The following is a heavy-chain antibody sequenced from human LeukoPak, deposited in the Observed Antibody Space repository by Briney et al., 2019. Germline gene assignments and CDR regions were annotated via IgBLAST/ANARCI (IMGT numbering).Heavy chain of an antibody. CDR2: INPSGGST. CDR1: GYTFTSYY. D-gene: IGHD2-2*01. CDR3: ARGDIVVVPAAMIGWFDP. J-gene: IGHJ5*02. V-gene: IGHV1-46*01. Sequence: ASVKVSCKASGYTFTSYYMHWVRQAPGQGLEWMGIINPSGGSTSYAQKFQGRVTMTRDTSTSTVYMELSSLRSEDTAVYYCARGDIVVVPAAMIGWFDPWGQGTLVTVSS.